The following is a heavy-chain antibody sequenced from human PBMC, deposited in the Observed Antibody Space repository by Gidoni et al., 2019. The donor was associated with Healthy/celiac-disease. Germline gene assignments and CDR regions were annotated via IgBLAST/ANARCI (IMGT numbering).Heavy chain of an antibody. CDR2: ISYDGSNK. D-gene: IGHD1-26*01. V-gene: IGHV3-30-3*01. Sequence: QVQLVESGGGVVQPGRSLRLSCAASGFPFSSYAMHWVRQAPGKGLEWVAVISYDGSNKYYADSVKGRFTISRDNSKNTLYLQMNSLRAEDTAVYYCARDQGGSYYIFDYWGQGTLVTVSS. CDR3: ARDQGGSYYIFDY. J-gene: IGHJ4*02. CDR1: GFPFSSYA.